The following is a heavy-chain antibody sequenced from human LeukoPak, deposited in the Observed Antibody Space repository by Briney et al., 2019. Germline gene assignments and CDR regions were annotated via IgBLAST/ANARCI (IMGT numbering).Heavy chain of an antibody. CDR2: ISWNSGSI. V-gene: IGHV3-9*01. J-gene: IGHJ4*02. D-gene: IGHD3-22*01. Sequence: GGSLRLSCAASGFTFDDYAMHWVRQAPGKGLEWVSGISWNSGSIGYADSVKGRFTISRDNAKNSLYLQMNSLRAEDTALYYCAKASKTYYYDSYGYFGFDYWGQGTLVTDSS. CDR3: AKASKTYYYDSYGYFGFDY. CDR1: GFTFDDYA.